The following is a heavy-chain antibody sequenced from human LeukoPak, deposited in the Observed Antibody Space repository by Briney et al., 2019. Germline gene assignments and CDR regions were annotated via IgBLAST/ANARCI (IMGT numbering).Heavy chain of an antibody. J-gene: IGHJ4*02. CDR3: ARDDGSSSGGY. Sequence: GGSLRLSCAASGFTFSSYNMNWVRQAPGKGLEWVSSISSISSHIYYADSVKGRFTISRDNAKKSLYLQMNSLRAEDTAVYYCARDDGSSSGGYWGQGTLVTVSS. CDR2: ISSISSHI. CDR1: GFTFSSYN. D-gene: IGHD6-13*01. V-gene: IGHV3-21*01.